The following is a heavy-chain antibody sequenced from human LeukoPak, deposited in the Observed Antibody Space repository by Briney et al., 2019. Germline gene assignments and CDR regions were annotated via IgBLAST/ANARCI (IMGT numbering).Heavy chain of an antibody. CDR2: ISGSGGST. J-gene: IGHJ4*02. Sequence: RTGGSLRFSGAASGFTFSSYAMSWVRQAPGKGLKWVSAISGSGGSTYYADSVKGRFTISRDNSKNTLYLQMNSLRAEDTAVYYCAKPKSRAYCGGDCYPFDYWGQGTLVTVSS. CDR1: GFTFSSYA. D-gene: IGHD2-21*02. V-gene: IGHV3-23*01. CDR3: AKPKSRAYCGGDCYPFDY.